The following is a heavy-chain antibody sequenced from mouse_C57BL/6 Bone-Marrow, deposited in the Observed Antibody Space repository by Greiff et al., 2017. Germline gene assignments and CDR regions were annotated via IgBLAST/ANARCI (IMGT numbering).Heavy chain of an antibody. J-gene: IGHJ1*03. CDR1: GYTFTSYW. CDR3: ARDLFYFDV. V-gene: IGHV1-69*01. CDR2: IDPSDSYT. Sequence: QVQLQQPGAELVMPGASVKLSCKASGYTFTSYWMHWVKQRPGQGLEWIGEIDPSDSYTNYNQKFKGKSTLTVDKSSSTAYMQLSSLTSEDSAVYYCARDLFYFDVWGTGTTVTVSS. D-gene: IGHD6-1*01.